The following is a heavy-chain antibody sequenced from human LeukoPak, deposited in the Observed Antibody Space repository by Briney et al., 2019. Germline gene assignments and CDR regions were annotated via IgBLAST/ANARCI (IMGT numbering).Heavy chain of an antibody. D-gene: IGHD5-18*01. J-gene: IGHJ3*01. CDR2: LYFTGSA. CDR1: GDSISPYY. CDR3: ATHPPVSVSYPYAFDV. V-gene: IGHV4-59*08. Sequence: KSSETLSLTCSVSGDSISPYYWHWIRRPPGKGLEWIGHLYFTGSASYNPSLESRVTMSVDTSKNLFSLNLYSVTAADTAVYYCATHPPVSVSYPYAFDVWGQGRLVTVSS.